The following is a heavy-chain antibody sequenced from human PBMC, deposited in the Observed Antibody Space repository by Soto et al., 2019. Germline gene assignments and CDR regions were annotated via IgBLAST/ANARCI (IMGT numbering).Heavy chain of an antibody. CDR2: ISAYNGNP. J-gene: IGHJ6*03. D-gene: IGHD4-17*01. CDR3: ARAYYGDYVYYYYYMDV. V-gene: IGHV1-18*01. CDR1: GYTFTSYG. Sequence: ASVKVSCKASGYTFTSYGISWVRQAPGQGLEWMGWISAYNGNPNYAQTLQARVTMTTDTSTSTAYMELRSLRSDDTAVYYCARAYYGDYVYYYYYMDVWGKGTTVTVSS.